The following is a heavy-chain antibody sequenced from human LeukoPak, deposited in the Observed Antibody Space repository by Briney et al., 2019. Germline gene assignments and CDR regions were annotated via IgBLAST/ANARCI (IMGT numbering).Heavy chain of an antibody. CDR1: GFTFSSYA. V-gene: IGHV3-23*01. Sequence: GGSLRLSCAASGFTFSSYAMSWVRQAPGKGLEWVSAISGSGGSTYYADSVKGRFTISRDNSKNTLYLQMNSLRAEDTAVYYCAKRARYSRSWYGDFDYWGQGTLVTVPS. CDR2: ISGSGGST. J-gene: IGHJ4*02. CDR3: AKRARYSRSWYGDFDY. D-gene: IGHD6-13*01.